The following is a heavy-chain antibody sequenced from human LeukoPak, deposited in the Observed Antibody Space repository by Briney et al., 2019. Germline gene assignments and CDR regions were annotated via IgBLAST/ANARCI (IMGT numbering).Heavy chain of an antibody. CDR1: VGTFSSYA. V-gene: IGHV1-69*13. J-gene: IGHJ4*02. CDR3: AGKLTIFGVEKNYFDY. Sequence: SVKVSCKASVGTFSSYAISWVRQAPGQGLEWMGGIIPIFGTANYAQKFQGRVTITADESTSTAYMELSSLRSEDTAVYYCAGKLTIFGVEKNYFDYWGQGTLVTVSS. CDR2: IIPIFGTA. D-gene: IGHD3-3*01.